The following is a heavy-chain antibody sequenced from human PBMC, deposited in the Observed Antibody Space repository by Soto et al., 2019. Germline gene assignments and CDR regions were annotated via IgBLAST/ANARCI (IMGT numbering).Heavy chain of an antibody. V-gene: IGHV5-51*01. J-gene: IGHJ6*03. CDR1: GYSFTSYW. CDR3: ARRGGYCSSTSCYGYYYMDA. D-gene: IGHD2-2*01. Sequence: PGESLKISCKGSGYSFTSYWIGWVRQMPGKGLEWMGIIYPGDSDTRYSPSFQGQVTISADKSISTAYLQWSSLKASDTAMYYCARRGGYCSSTSCYGYYYMDAWGKGTTVTVSS. CDR2: IYPGDSDT.